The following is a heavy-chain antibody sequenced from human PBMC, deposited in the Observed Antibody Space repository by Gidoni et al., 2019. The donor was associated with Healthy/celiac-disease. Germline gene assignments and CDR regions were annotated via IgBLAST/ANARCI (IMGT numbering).Heavy chain of an antibody. J-gene: IGHJ4*02. D-gene: IGHD1-26*01. Sequence: QVQLQESGPGLVKPSQTLSLTCTVSGGSISSGSYYWSWIRQPAGKGLEWIGRIYTSGSTNYNPSLKSRVTISVDTSKNQFSLKLSSVTAADTAVYYCARVRWDAEMAFDYWGQGTLVTVSS. V-gene: IGHV4-61*02. CDR2: IYTSGST. CDR3: ARVRWDAEMAFDY. CDR1: GGSISSGSYY.